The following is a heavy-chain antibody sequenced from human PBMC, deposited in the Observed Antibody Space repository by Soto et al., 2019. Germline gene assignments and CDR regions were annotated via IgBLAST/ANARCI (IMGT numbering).Heavy chain of an antibody. J-gene: IGHJ4*02. CDR1: GYTFTGYY. Sequence: ASVKVSCKASGYTFTGYYMHWVRQAPGQGLEWMGWINPNSGGTNYAQKFQGRVTMTRDTSISTAYMELSRLRSDDTAVYYCATYCSGGSCFETSGGWGQGNLVTVSS. D-gene: IGHD2-15*01. CDR3: ATYCSGGSCFETSGG. CDR2: INPNSGGT. V-gene: IGHV1-2*02.